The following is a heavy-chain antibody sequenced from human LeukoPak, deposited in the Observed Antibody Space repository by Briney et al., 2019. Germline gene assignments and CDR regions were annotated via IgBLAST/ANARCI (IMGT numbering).Heavy chain of an antibody. CDR1: GYTFTSYD. V-gene: IGHV1-8*03. Sequence: ASVKVSCKASGYTFTSYDINWVRQATGQGLEWMGWMNPNSGNTGYAQKFQGRVTITRNTSISTAYMELSSLRSEDTAVYYCARVDGLYGSGSYGAFDIWGQGTMVTVSS. J-gene: IGHJ3*02. CDR2: MNPNSGNT. CDR3: ARVDGLYGSGSYGAFDI. D-gene: IGHD3-10*01.